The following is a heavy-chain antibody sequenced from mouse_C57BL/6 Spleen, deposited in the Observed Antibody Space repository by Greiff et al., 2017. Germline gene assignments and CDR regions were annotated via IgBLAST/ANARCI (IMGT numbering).Heavy chain of an antibody. CDR1: GFTFSDYG. D-gene: IGHD4-1*01. CDR2: ISSGSSTI. CDR3: ARNWDYWYCDV. Sequence: EVQRVESGGGLVKPGGSLKLSCAASGFTFSDYGMHWVRQAPEKGLEWVAYISSGSSTIYYADTVKGRFTISRDNAKNTLFLQMTRLRSEDTAMYYCARNWDYWYCDVWGTGTTVTVSS. V-gene: IGHV5-17*01. J-gene: IGHJ1*03.